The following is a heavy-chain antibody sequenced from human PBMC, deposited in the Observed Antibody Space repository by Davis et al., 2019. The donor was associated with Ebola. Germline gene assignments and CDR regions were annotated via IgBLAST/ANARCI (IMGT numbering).Heavy chain of an antibody. CDR2: FYYNVAT. CDR1: GGSIGSYY. D-gene: IGHD2-21*01. J-gene: IGHJ4*02. Sequence: PSETLSLTCTASGGSIGSYYWGWIRQPPGKGLERAGNFYYNVATHFNPSLKSRVSISIDTSKNQFSLRLNSVTAADTAIYYCAREGYRGGAFDYWGQGTLVPVSS. V-gene: IGHV4-39*07. CDR3: AREGYRGGAFDY.